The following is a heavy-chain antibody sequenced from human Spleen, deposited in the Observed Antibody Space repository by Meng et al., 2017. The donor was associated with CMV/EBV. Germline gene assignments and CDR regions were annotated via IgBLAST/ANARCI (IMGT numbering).Heavy chain of an antibody. D-gene: IGHD2-2*01. J-gene: IGHJ4*02. CDR3: ARGEVPAAITDY. CDR2: ISAYNGNT. Sequence: ASVKVSCKASGYTFTSYAMHWVRQAPGQGLEWMGWISAYNGNTNYAQKLQGRVTMTTDTSTSTAYMELRSLRSDDTAVYYCARGEVPAAITDYWGQGTLVTVSS. CDR1: GYTFTSYA. V-gene: IGHV1-18*01.